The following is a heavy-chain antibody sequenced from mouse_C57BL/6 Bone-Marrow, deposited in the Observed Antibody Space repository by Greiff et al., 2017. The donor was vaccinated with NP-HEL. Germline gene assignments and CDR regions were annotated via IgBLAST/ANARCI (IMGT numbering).Heavy chain of an antibody. J-gene: IGHJ1*03. CDR3: ARGDYGSSYWYFDV. Sequence: VQLQQSGPELVKPGASVKISCKASGYAFSSSWMNWVKQRPGKGLEWIGRIYPGGGDTNYNGKFKGKATLTADKSSSTAYMQLSSLTSEDSAVYFCARGDYGSSYWYFDVWGTGTTVTVSS. V-gene: IGHV1-82*01. CDR2: IYPGGGDT. CDR1: GYAFSSSW. D-gene: IGHD1-1*01.